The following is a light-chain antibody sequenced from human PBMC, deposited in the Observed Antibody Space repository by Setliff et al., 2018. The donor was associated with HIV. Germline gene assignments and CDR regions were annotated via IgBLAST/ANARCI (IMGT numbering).Light chain of an antibody. CDR1: SSDVGTYNL. V-gene: IGLV2-23*02. Sequence: QSALTQPASVSGSPGQSITISCTGTSSDVGTYNLVSWYQQHPGKAPKLIIYEVNTRPSGVSNRFSGSKSYNTASLTISGLQAEDEADYYCASYAHPSPWVFGTGTK. CDR3: ASYAHPSPWV. J-gene: IGLJ1*01. CDR2: EVN.